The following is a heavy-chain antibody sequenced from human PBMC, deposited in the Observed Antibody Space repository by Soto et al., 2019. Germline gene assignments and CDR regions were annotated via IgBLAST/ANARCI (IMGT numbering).Heavy chain of an antibody. V-gene: IGHV3-9*01. J-gene: IGHJ4*02. CDR1: GFTFDDYA. D-gene: IGHD3-9*01. CDR2: ISWNSGSI. CDR3: ASGRGYDILTGYYPYFDY. Sequence: PGGSLILSCAASGFTFDDYAMHWVRQAPGKGLEWVSGISWNSGSIGYADSVKGRFTISRDNAKKSLYLQMNSLRAEDTALYYCASGRGYDILTGYYPYFDYWGQGTLVTVSS.